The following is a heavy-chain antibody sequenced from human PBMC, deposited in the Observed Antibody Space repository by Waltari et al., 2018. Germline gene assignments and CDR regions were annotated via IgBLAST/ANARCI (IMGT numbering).Heavy chain of an antibody. J-gene: IGHJ5*02. D-gene: IGHD3-10*01. CDR1: GGSISSGDYY. V-gene: IGHV4-30-4*08. CDR3: ARDPFRGLSASGP. Sequence: QVQLQESGPGLVKPSQTLSLTCTVSGGSISSGDYYWSWLRQPPGKGLEWIGYIYYSGSTYYNPSLKSRVTISVDTSKNQFSLKLSSVTAADTAVYYCARDPFRGLSASGPWGQGTLVTVSS. CDR2: IYYSGST.